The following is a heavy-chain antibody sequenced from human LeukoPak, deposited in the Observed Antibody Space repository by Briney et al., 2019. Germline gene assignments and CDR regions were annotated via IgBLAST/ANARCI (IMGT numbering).Heavy chain of an antibody. V-gene: IGHV3-23*01. CDR1: GFTFSSYA. J-gene: IGHJ4*02. CDR2: ISGSGGST. Sequence: PGGSLRLSCAASGFTFSSYAMSWVRQAPGKGLEWVSAISGSGGSTYYADSVKGRFTISRDNSKNTPYLQMNSLRAEDTAVYYCATTPYYYGSGIAYWGQGTLVTVSS. CDR3: ATTPYYYGSGIAY. D-gene: IGHD3-10*01.